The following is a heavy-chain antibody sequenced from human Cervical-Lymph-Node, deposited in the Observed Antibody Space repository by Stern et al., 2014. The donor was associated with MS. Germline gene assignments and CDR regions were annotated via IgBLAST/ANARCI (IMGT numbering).Heavy chain of an antibody. D-gene: IGHD4-17*01. Sequence: QVQLQESGPGLVKPSQTLSLTCTVSGDSISRGAYYWTWIRQHPGKGLEWIGYIYNSGTSDSNASLKSLLTISVDRSKNQFSLKLSSVTAADTAVYYCARGFRYGGRAWYLDLWGRGTPVTVSS. CDR3: ARGFRYGGRAWYLDL. V-gene: IGHV4-31*01. J-gene: IGHJ2*01. CDR2: IYNSGTS. CDR1: GDSISRGAYY.